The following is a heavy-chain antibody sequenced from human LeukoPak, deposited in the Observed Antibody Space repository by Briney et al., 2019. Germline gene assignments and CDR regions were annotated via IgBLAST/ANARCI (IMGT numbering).Heavy chain of an antibody. Sequence: ASVKVSRKASGYTFTGYYMHSVRPAPGQGREWMGWINPNSGGTNYGQKFQGRVTMTRDTSISTAYMELSRLRSDDTAVYYCARSYGSGSSYFDYWGQGTLVTVSS. CDR1: GYTFTGYY. D-gene: IGHD3-10*01. V-gene: IGHV1-2*02. CDR2: INPNSGGT. J-gene: IGHJ4*02. CDR3: ARSYGSGSSYFDY.